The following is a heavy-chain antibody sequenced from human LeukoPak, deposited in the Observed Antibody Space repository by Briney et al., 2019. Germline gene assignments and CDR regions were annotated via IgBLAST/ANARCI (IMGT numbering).Heavy chain of an antibody. Sequence: SETLSLTCIVSGYSISSGYYWGWIRQPPGKGLEWIGSIYHSGSTYYNPSLKSRVTISEDTSKNQFSLKLNSVTAADTAVYYCARSGYSNFDYWGQGTLVTVSS. V-gene: IGHV4-38-2*02. CDR2: IYHSGST. CDR3: ARSGYSNFDY. CDR1: GYSISSGYY. D-gene: IGHD3-3*01. J-gene: IGHJ4*02.